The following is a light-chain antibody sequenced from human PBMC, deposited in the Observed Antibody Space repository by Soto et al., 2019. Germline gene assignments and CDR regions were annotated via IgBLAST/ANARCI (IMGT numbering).Light chain of an antibody. CDR3: QQYENLPT. J-gene: IGKJ5*01. CDR2: DAS. Sequence: DIQMTQSPSSLSASVGDRVTITCQASQNINNYLNWYQQKPGRAPKLLIYDASNLEAGVPSXXXXXXXXTDFTFTISRLQPEDIATYYCQQYENLPTFGQGTRLEI. V-gene: IGKV1-33*01. CDR1: QNINNY.